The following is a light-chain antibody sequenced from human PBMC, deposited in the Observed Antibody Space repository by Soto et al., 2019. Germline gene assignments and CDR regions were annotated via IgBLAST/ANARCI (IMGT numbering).Light chain of an antibody. Sequence: QSVLTQPASVSGSPGQSITISCTGTSSDVGGYNYVSWYQQYPGEAPKLLIYDVTERLSGVPDRFSGSKSGNTASLTISGLQAEDEADYYCCSYAGGHIHYIIGTGTKVTVL. CDR2: DVT. CDR1: SSDVGGYNY. J-gene: IGLJ1*01. V-gene: IGLV2-11*01. CDR3: CSYAGGHIHYI.